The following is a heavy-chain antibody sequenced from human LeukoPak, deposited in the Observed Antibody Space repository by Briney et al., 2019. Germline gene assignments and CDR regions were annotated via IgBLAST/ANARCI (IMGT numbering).Heavy chain of an antibody. V-gene: IGHV4-4*02. J-gene: IGHJ4*02. CDR3: AGLVGRYSSGLYYYYFDY. D-gene: IGHD3-22*01. CDR1: GDSINSLDL. CDR2: MYLSGTT. Sequence: SSGTLSLTCTVSGDSINSLDLWSWVRQPPGKGLEWIGEMYLSGTTHSNPSVKSRVTISTDKSKNQFFLNLSSVTAADTAVYYCAGLVGRYSSGLYYYYFDYWGQGTLVTVSS.